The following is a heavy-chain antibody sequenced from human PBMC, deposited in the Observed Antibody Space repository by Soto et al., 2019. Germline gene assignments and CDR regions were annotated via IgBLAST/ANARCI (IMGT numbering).Heavy chain of an antibody. CDR2: INGGGGTT. CDR1: GFTYSRYT. J-gene: IGHJ4*02. V-gene: IGHV3-23*01. CDR3: AKIISTTKCYDY. D-gene: IGHD1-26*01. Sequence: GALRLSFTTSGFTYSRYTMRCVHQAPGKGLEWVSSINGGGGTTNYAESVKGRFTISRDNSKNTMYLQMNSLRAEHTALYFCAKIISTTKCYDYWGQGTLVTVSS.